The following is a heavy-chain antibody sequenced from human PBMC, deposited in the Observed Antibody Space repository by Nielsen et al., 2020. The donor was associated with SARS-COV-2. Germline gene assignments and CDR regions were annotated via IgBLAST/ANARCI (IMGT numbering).Heavy chain of an antibody. V-gene: IGHV3-30-3*01. CDR2: ISYDGSNK. J-gene: IGHJ4*02. Sequence: GGSLRLSCAASGFTFSSYAMHWVRQAPGKGLEWVAVISYDGSNKYYADSVKGRFTISRDNSKNTLYLQMNSLRAEDTAAYYCARDRDTAMVLDYWGQGTLVTVSS. CDR1: GFTFSSYA. D-gene: IGHD5-18*01. CDR3: ARDRDTAMVLDY.